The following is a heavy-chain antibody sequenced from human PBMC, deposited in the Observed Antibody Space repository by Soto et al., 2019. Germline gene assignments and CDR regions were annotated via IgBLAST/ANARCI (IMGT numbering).Heavy chain of an antibody. CDR2: IYTSGST. D-gene: IGHD2-15*01. CDR1: GGSISSYY. CDR3: ARDVGGYCSGGSCYGFDP. Sequence: QVQLQESGPGLVKPSETLSLTCTVSGGSISSYYWSWIRQPAGKGLEWIGRIYTSGSTNYNPSLKSRATRQVYPSKTQFSLKLSSGTAADTAVYYCARDVGGYCSGGSCYGFDPWAREPWSPSPQ. V-gene: IGHV4-4*07. J-gene: IGHJ5*02.